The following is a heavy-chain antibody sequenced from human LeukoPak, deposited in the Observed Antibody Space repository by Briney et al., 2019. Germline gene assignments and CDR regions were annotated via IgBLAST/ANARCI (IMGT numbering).Heavy chain of an antibody. CDR1: GFTFDNYA. CDR3: AKETDAFDI. CDR2: ISWNSGSI. Sequence: PGGSLRLSCAASGFTFDNYAMHWGRQAPGKGLEWVSGISWNSGSIGYADSVKGRYTISRDNAKNSLYLQMNSLRAEDTALYYCAKETDAFDIWGQGTMVTVSS. J-gene: IGHJ3*02. V-gene: IGHV3-9*01.